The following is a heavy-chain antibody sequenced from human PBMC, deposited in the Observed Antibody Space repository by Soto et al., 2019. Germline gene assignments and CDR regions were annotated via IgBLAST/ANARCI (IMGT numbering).Heavy chain of an antibody. CDR2: ISWNSGTI. Sequence: EVQLVESGGGLVQPGRSLRLSCGPSGFTLIEYGMHWVRQAPGKGLEWVSGISWNSGTIGYADSVKGRFTISRDNAKNSLYLQMSSLRAEDTALYYCAKSTGGTANGMDVWGQGTTVTVSS. CDR3: AKSTGGTANGMDV. V-gene: IGHV3-9*01. D-gene: IGHD2-8*02. J-gene: IGHJ6*02. CDR1: GFTLIEYG.